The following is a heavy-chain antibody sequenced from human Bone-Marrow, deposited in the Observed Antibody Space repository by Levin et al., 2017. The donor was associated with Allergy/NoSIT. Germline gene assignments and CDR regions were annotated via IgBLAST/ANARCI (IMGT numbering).Heavy chain of an antibody. Sequence: LSLTCAASGFSFSTYAMSWVRQAPGKGLEWVSTIISGGSTNYADSVKGRFTISRDNSKNTLYLQMNSLRAEDTALYYCAKGGGRPYSDAFDIWGQGTLVTVS. CDR2: IISGGST. J-gene: IGHJ3*02. CDR1: GFSFSTYA. D-gene: IGHD2-15*01. CDR3: AKGGGRPYSDAFDI. V-gene: IGHV3-23*01.